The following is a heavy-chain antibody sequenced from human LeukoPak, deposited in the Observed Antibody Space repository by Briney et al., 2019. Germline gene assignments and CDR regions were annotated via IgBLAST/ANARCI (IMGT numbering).Heavy chain of an antibody. Sequence: GGSLRLSCAASGFTFSSYEMNWVRQAPGKGLEWVSYISSSGSTIYYADSVKGRFTISRDNAKNSLYLQMNSLRAEDTAVYYCARDQGGDYFDNWGQGTLVTVSS. CDR3: ARDQGGDYFDN. CDR2: ISSSGSTI. CDR1: GFTFSSYE. V-gene: IGHV3-48*03. J-gene: IGHJ4*02.